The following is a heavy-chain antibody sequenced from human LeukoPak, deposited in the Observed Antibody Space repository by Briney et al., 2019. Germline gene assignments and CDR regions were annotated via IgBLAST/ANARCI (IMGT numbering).Heavy chain of an antibody. D-gene: IGHD3-3*01. V-gene: IGHV3-11*04. CDR3: ARDSPPNDFWSGYSMDV. CDR2: ISSSGSTI. CDR1: GFTFSDYY. J-gene: IGHJ6*03. Sequence: PGGSLRLSCAASGFTFSDYYMSWVRQAPGKGLEWVSYISSSGSTIYYADSVKGRFTISRDNAKNSLYLQMNSLRAEDTAVYYCARDSPPNDFWSGYSMDVWGKGTTVTVSS.